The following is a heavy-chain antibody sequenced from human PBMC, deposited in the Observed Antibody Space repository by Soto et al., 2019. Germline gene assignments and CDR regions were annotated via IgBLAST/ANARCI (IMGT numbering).Heavy chain of an antibody. CDR2: ISGRGGST. CDR3: TGGYCSSTSCFATHYYYYYYMDV. CDR1: GFTFSSYA. V-gene: IGHV3-23*01. D-gene: IGHD2-2*01. Sequence: EVQLLESGGGLVQPGGSLRLSCAASGFTFSSYAMSWVRQAPGKGLEWVSAISGRGGSTYYADSVKGRFTISRDNSKNTLYLQMNSLRAEDTAVYYCTGGYCSSTSCFATHYYYYYYMDVWGKGTTVTVSS. J-gene: IGHJ6*03.